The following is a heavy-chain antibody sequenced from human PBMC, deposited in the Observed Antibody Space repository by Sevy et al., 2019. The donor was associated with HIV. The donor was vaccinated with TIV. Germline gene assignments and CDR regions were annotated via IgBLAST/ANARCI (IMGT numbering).Heavy chain of an antibody. CDR3: ATASLWGDSGVSHPSFDS. Sequence: GGFLRLSCAASGFAFNDFAMNWLRQLPGKGLEWVAIISYDGRKKFYADSVKGRFTISRDNSKNVVYLQMNSLRPEDTAVYFCATASLWGDSGVSHPSFDSWGQGTLVTVSS. D-gene: IGHD2-15*01. CDR2: ISYDGRKK. V-gene: IGHV3-30*04. J-gene: IGHJ4*02. CDR1: GFAFNDFA.